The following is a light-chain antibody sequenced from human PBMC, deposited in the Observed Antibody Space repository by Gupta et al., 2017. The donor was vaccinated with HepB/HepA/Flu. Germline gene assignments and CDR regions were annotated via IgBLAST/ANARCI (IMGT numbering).Light chain of an antibody. V-gene: IGKV4-1*01. CDR1: PSVLYSSNNKNY. Sequence: DFVMTQSPDSLAVSLGERATINCKSSPSVLYSSNNKNYLAWYQQKPGQPPKLLIYWAPTRASGVPYRFSGSGSGTDFTLTISSLQAEDVAVYYCQQYYTTPVTFGGGTKVEIK. CDR3: QQYYTTPVT. CDR2: WAP. J-gene: IGKJ4*01.